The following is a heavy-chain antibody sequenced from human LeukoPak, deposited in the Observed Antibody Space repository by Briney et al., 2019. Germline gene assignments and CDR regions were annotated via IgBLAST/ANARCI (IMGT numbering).Heavy chain of an antibody. CDR1: GFTFSSYG. Sequence: GGSLTLSCAASGFTFSSYGMHWVRQAPGKGLEWVAVIWYDGSKKYYADSVKGRFTISRDNSKNSLYLQMNSLRAEDTAVYYCASDRRSSYDGYYYYYMDVWGKGNTVTVSS. V-gene: IGHV3-33*08. D-gene: IGHD5-12*01. J-gene: IGHJ6*03. CDR3: ASDRRSSYDGYYYYYMDV. CDR2: IWYDGSKK.